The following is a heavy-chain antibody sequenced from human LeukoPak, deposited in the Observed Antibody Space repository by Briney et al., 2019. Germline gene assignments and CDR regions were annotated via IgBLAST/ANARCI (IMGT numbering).Heavy chain of an antibody. CDR2: IKQDGSEK. CDR1: GFTFSSYW. CDR3: ARVHPIWFGESRQYYFDY. D-gene: IGHD3-10*01. J-gene: IGHJ4*02. Sequence: GGSLRLSCAASGFTFSSYWMSWVRQAPGKGLEWVANIKQDGSEKYYVDSVKGRFTISRDNAKNSLYLQMNSLRAEDTAVYYCARVHPIWFGESRQYYFDYWGQGTLVTVSS. V-gene: IGHV3-7*01.